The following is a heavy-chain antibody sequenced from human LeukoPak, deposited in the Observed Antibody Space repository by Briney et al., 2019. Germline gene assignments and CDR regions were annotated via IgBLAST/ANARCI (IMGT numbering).Heavy chain of an antibody. V-gene: IGHV4-30-2*01. CDR3: ATSAASVY. Sequence: PSETPSLTCTVSGGSISSGGYYWSWIRQPPGKGLEWIGYIYHSGSTYYHPSLKSRVTISVDRSKTQFSLKLSSVTAADTAVYYCATSAASVYWGQGTLVTVSS. CDR2: IYHSGST. D-gene: IGHD6-13*01. CDR1: GGSISSGGYY. J-gene: IGHJ4*02.